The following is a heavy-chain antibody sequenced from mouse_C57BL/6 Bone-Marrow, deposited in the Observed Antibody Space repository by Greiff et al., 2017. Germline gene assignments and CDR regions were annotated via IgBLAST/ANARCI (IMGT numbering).Heavy chain of an antibody. CDR1: GFNIKDDY. Sequence: EVQLQQSGAELVRPGASVTLSCTASGFNIKDDYMHWVKQRPEQGLEWIGWIDPENGDTEYDSKFPGKATITADTSSNTAYLQLSSLTSEDTSVYYCTTNIYYDYDWFAYWGQGTLVTVSA. CDR3: TTNIYYDYDWFAY. V-gene: IGHV14-4*01. CDR2: IDPENGDT. J-gene: IGHJ3*01. D-gene: IGHD2-4*01.